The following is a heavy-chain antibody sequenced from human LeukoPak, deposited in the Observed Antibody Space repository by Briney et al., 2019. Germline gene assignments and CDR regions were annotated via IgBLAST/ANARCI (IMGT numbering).Heavy chain of an antibody. CDR1: GYTFSNYY. V-gene: IGHV1-46*01. Sequence: ASVKVSCKASGYTFSNYYIHWVRQAPGQGLEWMGIINPRVGSTSYAQKFQGRVSMTRDTSTSTIYMELSSLRSEDTAVYYCAREIGPIQLHLWGSAFDYWGQGTLVTVSS. CDR3: AREIGPIQLHLWGSAFDY. D-gene: IGHD5-18*01. CDR2: INPRVGST. J-gene: IGHJ4*02.